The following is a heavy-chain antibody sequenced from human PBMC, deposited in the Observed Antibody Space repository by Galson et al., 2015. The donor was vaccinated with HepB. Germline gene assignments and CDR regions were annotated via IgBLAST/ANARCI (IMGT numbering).Heavy chain of an antibody. CDR1: GDSVFSNSAA. Sequence: CAISGDSVFSNSAAWNWIRQSPSRGLEWLGRTYYRSKWNSDYAVSVRSRITINPDTSKNQISLQLNSVTPEDTAVYYCASGITRAMNYYGPFDYWGQGILVTVSS. J-gene: IGHJ4*02. D-gene: IGHD3-10*01. CDR3: ASGITRAMNYYGPFDY. CDR2: TYYRSKWNS. V-gene: IGHV6-1*01.